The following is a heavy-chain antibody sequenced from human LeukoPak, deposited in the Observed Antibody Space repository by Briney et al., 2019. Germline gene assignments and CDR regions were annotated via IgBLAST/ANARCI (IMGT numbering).Heavy chain of an antibody. J-gene: IGHJ6*02. V-gene: IGHV3-23*01. D-gene: IGHD3-9*01. CDR2: ISGSGGST. CDR1: GFTFSSYS. CDR3: AKALYYDILTGYSYGMDV. Sequence: GGSLRLSCAASGFTFSSYSMNWVRQAPGKGLEWVSAISGSGGSTYYADSVKGRFTISRDNSKNTLYLQMNSLRAEDTAVYYCAKALYYDILTGYSYGMDVWGQGTTVTVSS.